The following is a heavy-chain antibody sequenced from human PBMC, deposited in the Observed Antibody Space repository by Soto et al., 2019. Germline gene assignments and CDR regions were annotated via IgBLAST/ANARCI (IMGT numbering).Heavy chain of an antibody. V-gene: IGHV3-33*01. CDR1: GFTFSRYG. D-gene: IGHD4-17*01. J-gene: IGHJ4*02. Sequence: GGSLRLSGVWSGFTFSRYGMHCLRQAPVGGLEWIAVIVHDGSDRDYAASVAGRFTISRDNSKNTLYLQMDNLGVDDTAMYYCARDDDYEANGLDYWGQGTLVTVSS. CDR3: ARDDDYEANGLDY. CDR2: IVHDGSDR.